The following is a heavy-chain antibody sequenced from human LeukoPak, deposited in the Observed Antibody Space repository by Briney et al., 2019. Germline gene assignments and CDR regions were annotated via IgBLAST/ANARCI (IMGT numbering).Heavy chain of an antibody. CDR1: GFTFSSYS. D-gene: IGHD6-13*01. J-gene: IGHJ5*02. Sequence: GGSLRLSCAASGFTFSSYSMNWVRQAPGKGLEWVSSISSSRSYTYYTDSVKGRFTISRANAKNSLYLQMNSLRAEDTAVYYCATSPGYSAPWGQGTLVTVSS. V-gene: IGHV3-21*01. CDR3: ATSPGYSAP. CDR2: ISSSRSYT.